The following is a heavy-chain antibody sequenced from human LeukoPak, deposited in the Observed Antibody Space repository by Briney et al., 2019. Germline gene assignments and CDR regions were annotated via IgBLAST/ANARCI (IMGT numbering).Heavy chain of an antibody. CDR2: IYHSGST. J-gene: IGHJ4*02. D-gene: IGHD2-2*01. Sequence: SETLSLTCTVSGGSITNNYWAWIRQPPGKGLEWIGYIYHSGSTYYSPSLKSRVTLSVDRSKDQFSLKLSSITAADTAVYYCARAPLRGYCISTSCSYYFDYWGQGTLVTVSS. CDR3: ARAPLRGYCISTSCSYYFDY. V-gene: IGHV4-59*12. CDR1: GGSITNNY.